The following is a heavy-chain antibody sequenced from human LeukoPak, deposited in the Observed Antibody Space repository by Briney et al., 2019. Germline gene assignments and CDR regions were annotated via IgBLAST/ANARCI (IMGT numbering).Heavy chain of an antibody. V-gene: IGHV3-23*01. J-gene: IGHJ4*02. Sequence: GGSLRLSCAASGFTFRLYVMTWVRQAPGKGLEWVSAITGSGGSIYYADSVRGRFTISRDNSKNTLYLQMNGLRADDTAVYYCAKMVREFYTISYYFDYWGQGTLVTVSS. CDR1: GFTFRLYV. D-gene: IGHD2-8*01. CDR2: ITGSGGSI. CDR3: AKMVREFYTISYYFDY.